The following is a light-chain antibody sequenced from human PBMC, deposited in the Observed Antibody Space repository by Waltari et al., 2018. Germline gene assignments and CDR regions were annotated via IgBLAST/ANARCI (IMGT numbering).Light chain of an antibody. J-gene: IGKJ3*01. V-gene: IGKV3-11*01. CDR2: DAS. Sequence: EIVLTPSPATLSLSPGEGATLSCRASQSVDSDLAWYQQKPGQAPRLLIYDASNRATGIPVRFSGSGSGTDFTLTISSLEPEDFAVYYCQQRSNWPPFTFGPGTKVDMK. CDR3: QQRSNWPPFT. CDR1: QSVDSD.